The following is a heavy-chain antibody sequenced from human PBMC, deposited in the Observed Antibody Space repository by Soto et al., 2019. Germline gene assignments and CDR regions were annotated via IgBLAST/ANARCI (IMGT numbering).Heavy chain of an antibody. V-gene: IGHV1-8*01. Sequence: ASVKVSCKASGYTFTSYDINWVRQATGQGLEWMGWMNPNSGNTGYAQKFQGRVTMTRNTSISTAYMELSSLRSEDTAVYYCARGAEYCSSTSCYVYYYYYYMDVWGKGTTVTVSS. CDR3: ARGAEYCSSTSCYVYYYYYYMDV. J-gene: IGHJ6*03. CDR1: GYTFTSYD. CDR2: MNPNSGNT. D-gene: IGHD2-2*01.